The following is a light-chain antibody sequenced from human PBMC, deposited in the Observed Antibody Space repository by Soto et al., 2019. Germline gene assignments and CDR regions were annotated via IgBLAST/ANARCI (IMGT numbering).Light chain of an antibody. CDR1: QSVSSW. CDR3: QQYNSVPLT. V-gene: IGKV1-5*03. CDR2: KAS. J-gene: IGKJ4*01. Sequence: DIQMTQSPSTLSASVGDRVTITCRASQSVSSWLAWYQQKPGKAPKLLIYKASSLESGVPSRFSGSGSGTEFTLTISSLQPDDFATYYCQQYNSVPLTFGGGTKVEIK.